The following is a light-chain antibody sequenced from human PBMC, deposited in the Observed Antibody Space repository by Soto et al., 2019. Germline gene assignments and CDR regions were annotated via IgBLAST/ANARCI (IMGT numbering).Light chain of an antibody. CDR1: SSYVGGYNY. V-gene: IGLV2-14*01. Sequence: QSALTQPASVSGSPGQSITISCTGTSSYVGGYNYVSWYQQHPGKAPKLMIYDVSNRPSGVSNRFSGSKSGNTASLTISGLQAEDEADYYCSSYTSSSTLVFGTGTKSPS. J-gene: IGLJ1*01. CDR3: SSYTSSSTLV. CDR2: DVS.